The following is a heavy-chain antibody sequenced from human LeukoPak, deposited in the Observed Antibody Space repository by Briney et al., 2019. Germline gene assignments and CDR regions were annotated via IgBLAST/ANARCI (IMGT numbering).Heavy chain of an antibody. CDR3: ADSSGYLRSLGS. J-gene: IGHJ3*01. V-gene: IGHV1-69*13. CDR1: GGTFRSYA. Sequence: SVKVSCKASGGTFRSYAISWVRQAPGQGLEWMGGIIPIFGTANYAQKFQGRVTITADESTSTAYMELSSLRSEDTAVYYCADSSGYLRSLGSWGQGTMVTVSS. D-gene: IGHD3-22*01. CDR2: IIPIFGTA.